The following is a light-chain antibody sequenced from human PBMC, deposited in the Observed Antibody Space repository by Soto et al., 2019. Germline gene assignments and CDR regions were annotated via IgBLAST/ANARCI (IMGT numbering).Light chain of an antibody. Sequence: EIVLTQSPAILSLSPGESATLSCRASQSIGNFLAWYHHKPCQPPRLLIFDAFNRAAGVPARFSDSVSGTNFTLPIRSLVPEDFSVYFCQQRSSSPPFNFGQGKRLKIK. CDR1: QSIGNF. CDR3: QQRSSSPPFN. CDR2: DAF. J-gene: IGKJ5*01. V-gene: IGKV3-11*01.